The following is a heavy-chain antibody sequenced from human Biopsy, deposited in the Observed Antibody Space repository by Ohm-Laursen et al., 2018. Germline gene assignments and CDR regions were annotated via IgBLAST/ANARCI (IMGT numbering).Heavy chain of an antibody. CDR2: IYYSVMT. D-gene: IGHD4-11*01. CDR3: ARDSGILNYGNFKYYHYYGMDV. J-gene: IGHJ6*02. V-gene: IGHV4-59*01. Sequence: SLRLSCAASGFTFSSYDMSWVRQAPGKGLEWIGHIYYSVMTNYNPSLQSRVSISVDTSRNQVSLTLSSVTAADTAVYYCARDSGILNYGNFKYYHYYGMDVWGQGTKVTVSS. CDR1: GFTFSSYD.